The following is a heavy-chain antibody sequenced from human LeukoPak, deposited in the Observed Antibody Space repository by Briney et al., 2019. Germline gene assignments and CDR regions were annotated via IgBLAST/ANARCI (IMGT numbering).Heavy chain of an antibody. CDR3: ARGSHANWSAFGSLGP. Sequence: SVKVSCKASAYTFTGHSLHWVRHTPGQGPEWVGWINPNRGATTYAVRFQGRITLTSDTSITTAYMELSRLRPADTAVYFCARGSHANWSAFGSLGPWGQGTLVTVSS. V-gene: IGHV1-2*02. CDR1: AYTFTGHS. D-gene: IGHD1-1*01. CDR2: INPNRGAT. J-gene: IGHJ5*02.